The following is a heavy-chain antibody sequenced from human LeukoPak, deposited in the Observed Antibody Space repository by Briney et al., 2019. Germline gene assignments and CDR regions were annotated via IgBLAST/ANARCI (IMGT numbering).Heavy chain of an antibody. CDR2: ISGSGGST. CDR1: GCTFCCLA. D-gene: IGHD2-2*02. J-gene: IGHJ1*01. V-gene: IGHV3-23*01. CDR3: AKEVPHTLRAEYFQH. Sequence: GGSLRLSSAASGCTFCCLAMSWLRQAPGKGLEWVSAISGSGGSTYYADSVKGRFTISRDNSKNTLYLQMNSLRAEDTAVYYCAKEVPHTLRAEYFQHWGQGTLVTVSS.